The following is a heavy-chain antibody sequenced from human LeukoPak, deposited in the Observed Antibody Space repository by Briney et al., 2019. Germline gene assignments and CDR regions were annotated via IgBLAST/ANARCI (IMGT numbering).Heavy chain of an antibody. CDR1: GFTFSSYW. V-gene: IGHV3-7*01. J-gene: IGHJ3*02. Sequence: GGSLRLSCAASGFTFSSYWMSWVRQAPGKGLEWVANIKQDGSEKYYVDSVKGRFTISRDNAKNSLYLQMNSLRAEDTAVYYCARVRDIVVVVAATSHAFDIWGQGTMVTVSS. D-gene: IGHD2-15*01. CDR3: ARVRDIVVVVAATSHAFDI. CDR2: IKQDGSEK.